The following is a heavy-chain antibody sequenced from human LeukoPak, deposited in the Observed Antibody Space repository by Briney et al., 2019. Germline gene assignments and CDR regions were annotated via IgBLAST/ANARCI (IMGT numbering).Heavy chain of an antibody. CDR2: ISGSGGNT. J-gene: IGHJ4*01. V-gene: IGHV3-23*01. CDR1: GFSFSSSA. D-gene: IGHD3-22*01. CDR3: ASQKANFYDSSGDV. Sequence: GGSLRLSCAASGFSFSSSAMSWVRQAPGKGLEWVSAISGSGGNTYYAGSVKGRFTIFRDNSKNMLYLQMNSLRAEDTALYYCASQKANFYDSSGDVWGHGTLVTVSS.